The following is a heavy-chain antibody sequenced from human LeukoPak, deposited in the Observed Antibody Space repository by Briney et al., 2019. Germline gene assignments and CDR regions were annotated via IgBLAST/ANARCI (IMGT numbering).Heavy chain of an antibody. CDR2: ITGAGHT. CDR1: GFTFSFYG. J-gene: IGHJ6*04. Sequence: GGSLRLSCAASGFTFSFYGMNWVRQAPGKGLEWVSGITGAGHTYYADSVQGRFTIYRDNAKNSLYLQMNSLRAEDTAVYFCAKSTRAVMAMMDVWGKGTTVTVSS. V-gene: IGHV3-23*01. D-gene: IGHD3-16*01. CDR3: AKSTRAVMAMMDV.